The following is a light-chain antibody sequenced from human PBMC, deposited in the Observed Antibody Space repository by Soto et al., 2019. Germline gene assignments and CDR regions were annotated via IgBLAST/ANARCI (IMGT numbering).Light chain of an antibody. CDR3: QQSYSSWT. J-gene: IGKJ1*01. CDR1: QSISIY. V-gene: IGKV1-39*01. Sequence: DIQMTQSPSSLSASVGERFTITFRASQSISIYLNWYQQKPGKVPKLLIYSASSLQSGVPSRFSGSGSGTDFTLTITSLQPEDFATYYCQQSYSSWTFGQGTKVDIK. CDR2: SAS.